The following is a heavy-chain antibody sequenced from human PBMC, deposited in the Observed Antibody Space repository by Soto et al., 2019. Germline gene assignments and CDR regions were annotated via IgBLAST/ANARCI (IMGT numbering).Heavy chain of an antibody. Sequence: QVQLVESGGGVVQPGRSLRLSCAASGFTFSSYAMHWVRQAPGKGLEWVAVISYDGSNKYYADSVKGRFTISRDNSKNTLYLQMNSLRAEDTAVYYCARDPAVSSGYPLYYYYGMDVWGQGTTVTVSS. CDR2: ISYDGSNK. CDR1: GFTFSSYA. V-gene: IGHV3-30-3*01. CDR3: ARDPAVSSGYPLYYYYGMDV. D-gene: IGHD3-22*01. J-gene: IGHJ6*02.